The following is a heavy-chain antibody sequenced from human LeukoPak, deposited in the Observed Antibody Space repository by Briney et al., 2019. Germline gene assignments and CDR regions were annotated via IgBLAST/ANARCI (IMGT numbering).Heavy chain of an antibody. V-gene: IGHV3-48*01. CDR3: ARTYDFGRGPPGDAFDN. CDR2: IDARSGIT. Sequence: GGSLRLSCAASGFTFTIFGLDWVRQAPGKGPEWVSYIDARSGITYYADSVQGRFTISRDDAKESVFLQMNSLRADDTAVYYCARTYDFGRGPPGDAFDNWGPGTLVIVSS. CDR1: GFTFTIFG. J-gene: IGHJ3*02. D-gene: IGHD3-3*01.